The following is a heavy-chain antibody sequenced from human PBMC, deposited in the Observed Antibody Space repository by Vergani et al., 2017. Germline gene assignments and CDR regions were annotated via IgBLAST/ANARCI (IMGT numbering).Heavy chain of an antibody. V-gene: IGHV4-61*02. CDR1: GGSISSGSYY. D-gene: IGHD2-8*01. J-gene: IGHJ6*02. CDR2: IYTSGSP. CDR3: ARIVLRGWGPPAYGMDV. Sequence: QVQLQESGPGLVKPSQTLSLTCTVSGGSISSGSYYWSWIRQPAGKGLEWIGRIYTSGSPNYNPSLKSRVTISVDTSKNQFSLKLSSVTAADTAVYYCARIVLRGWGPPAYGMDVWGQGTTVTVSS.